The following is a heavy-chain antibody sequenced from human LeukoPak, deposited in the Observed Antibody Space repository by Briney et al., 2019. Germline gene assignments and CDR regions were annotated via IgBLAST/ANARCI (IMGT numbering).Heavy chain of an antibody. J-gene: IGHJ4*02. CDR2: MNNDGRVI. D-gene: IGHD3-16*01. CDR1: GFNFNNYW. CDR3: AREFEATGFWALDY. V-gene: IGHV3-74*01. Sequence: PGGSLRLSCTVSGFNFNNYWMHWVRQAPGKGLVWVSRMNNDGRVITYADSVKGQFTISRDNAKNTLYLQMNSLRAEDTAVYYCAREFEATGFWALDYWGQGTLVTASS.